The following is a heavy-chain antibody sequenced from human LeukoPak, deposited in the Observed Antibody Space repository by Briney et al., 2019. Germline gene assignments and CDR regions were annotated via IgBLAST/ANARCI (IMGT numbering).Heavy chain of an antibody. D-gene: IGHD5-24*01. CDR3: ATISAQTFDI. Sequence: GGSLRLSCVGSGFTFRNHWVNWVRQSPRKGLEWVANIKPDGIDKYYVDSARGRFTVSRDNAKNSAFLQMNSLRAEDTAIYYCATISAQTFDIGGEGTLVSVSS. V-gene: IGHV3-7*01. CDR2: IKPDGIDK. J-gene: IGHJ3*02. CDR1: GFTFRNHW.